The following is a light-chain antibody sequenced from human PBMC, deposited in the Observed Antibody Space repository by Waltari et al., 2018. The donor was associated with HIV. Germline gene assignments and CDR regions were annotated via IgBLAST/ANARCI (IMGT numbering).Light chain of an antibody. CDR2: DDS. CDR1: NIGSKS. CDR3: QVWDSSSDHWV. V-gene: IGLV3-21*04. J-gene: IGLJ3*02. Sequence: SYVLTQPPSVSVAPGKTARITCGGNNIGSKSVHWYQQKPGQAPVLVIYDDSYRPSGIPEGFSCSNSGNTATLTISRVEAGDEADYYCQVWDSSSDHWVFGGGTKLTVL.